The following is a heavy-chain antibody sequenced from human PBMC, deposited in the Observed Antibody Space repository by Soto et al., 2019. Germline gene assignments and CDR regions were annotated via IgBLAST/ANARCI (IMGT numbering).Heavy chain of an antibody. J-gene: IGHJ4*02. CDR3: AKDPSPSGETPYFDY. D-gene: IGHD2-15*01. CDR2: ISYDGSNK. V-gene: IGHV3-30*18. CDR1: GFTFSSYG. Sequence: GGSLRLSCAASGFTFSSYGMHWVRQAPGKGLEWVAVISYDGSNKYYADSVKGRFTISRDNSKNTLYLQMNSLRAEDTAVYYCAKDPSPSGETPYFDYWGQGTLVTVSS.